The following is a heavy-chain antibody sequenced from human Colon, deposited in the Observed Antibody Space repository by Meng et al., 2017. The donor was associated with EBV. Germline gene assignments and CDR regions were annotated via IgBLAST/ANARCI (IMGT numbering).Heavy chain of an antibody. CDR1: GDSVATVRYY. V-gene: IGHV4-61*01. J-gene: IGHJ5*02. CDR3: ARVSGRSFDP. Sequence: QVQLQESGPGLVKPSETLSLTCTVSGDSVATVRYYWSWIRQPPGKGLEWIAYIYSIGGTNYNPSLKSRLTISLDTSKNQFSLSLRSVTAADTAVYYCARVSGRSFDPWGQGTLVTVSS. D-gene: IGHD3-10*01. CDR2: IYSIGGT.